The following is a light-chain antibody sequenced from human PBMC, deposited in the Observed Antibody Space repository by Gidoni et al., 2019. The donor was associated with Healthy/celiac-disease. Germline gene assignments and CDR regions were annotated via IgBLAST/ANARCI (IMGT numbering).Light chain of an antibody. CDR1: QGISSY. Sequence: DIQLTQSPSFLSASVGDRVTITCRASQGISSYLAWYQQKPGKAPKLLIYAASTLQSRVPSRCSGSGSGTEFTLTISSLQPEDFATYYCQQLNSYPPLTFGGGTKVEIK. CDR2: AAS. V-gene: IGKV1-9*01. J-gene: IGKJ4*01. CDR3: QQLNSYPPLT.